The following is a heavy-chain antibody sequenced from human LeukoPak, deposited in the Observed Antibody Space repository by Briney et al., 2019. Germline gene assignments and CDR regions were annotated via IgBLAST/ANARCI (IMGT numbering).Heavy chain of an antibody. CDR3: ARLIRSGYYHYYYYYMDV. CDR1: GGSISSYY. J-gene: IGHJ6*03. CDR2: IYTSGST. V-gene: IGHV4-4*07. D-gene: IGHD3-22*01. Sequence: SETLSLTCTVSGGSISSYYWSWIRQPAGKGLEWIGRIYTSGSTNYNPSLKSRVTLSVDTSKNQFSLKLSSVTAADTAVYYCARLIRSGYYHYYYYYMDVWGKGTTVTVSS.